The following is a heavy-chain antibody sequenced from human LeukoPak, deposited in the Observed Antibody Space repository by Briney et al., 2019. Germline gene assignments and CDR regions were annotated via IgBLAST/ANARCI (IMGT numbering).Heavy chain of an antibody. CDR2: ISSNEGST. V-gene: IGHV3-64*01. CDR1: GFTFSSYA. Sequence: GGSLRLSCAASGFTFSSYAMHWVRQAPGKGLEYVSAISSNEGSTYYANSVKGRFTISRDNSKNTLYLQMGSLRAEDMAVYYCARDLYGGSDYWGQGTLVTVSS. D-gene: IGHD4-23*01. J-gene: IGHJ4*02. CDR3: ARDLYGGSDY.